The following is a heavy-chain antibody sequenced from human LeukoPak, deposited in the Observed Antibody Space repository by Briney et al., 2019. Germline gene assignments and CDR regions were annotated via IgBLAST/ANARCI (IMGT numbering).Heavy chain of an antibody. Sequence: GASVKVSCTASVYTFTSYGISWVRQAPGQGLEWMGWISAYNGNTNYAQKVQGRLTMTTDTSTSIAYMELRSLRSDDTAVYYCARGPTTGEQPLRGFFDYWGQGTLVTVSS. CDR2: ISAYNGNT. D-gene: IGHD1/OR15-1a*01. CDR1: VYTFTSYG. J-gene: IGHJ4*02. CDR3: ARGPTTGEQPLRGFFDY. V-gene: IGHV1-18*01.